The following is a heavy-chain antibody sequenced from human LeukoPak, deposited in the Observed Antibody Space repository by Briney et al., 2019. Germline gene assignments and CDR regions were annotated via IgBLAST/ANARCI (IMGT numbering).Heavy chain of an antibody. J-gene: IGHJ4*02. Sequence: GRSLRLSCAASGFTFSKYGMHWVRQAPGKGLEWVAVISYDGGEQHYGDSVKGRFSISRDDSKSTIYLQMNSLRAEDTAVYYCARENWSGGYFDYWGQGTLVTVSS. D-gene: IGHD2-15*01. V-gene: IGHV3-30*03. CDR1: GFTFSKYG. CDR3: ARENWSGGYFDY. CDR2: ISYDGGEQ.